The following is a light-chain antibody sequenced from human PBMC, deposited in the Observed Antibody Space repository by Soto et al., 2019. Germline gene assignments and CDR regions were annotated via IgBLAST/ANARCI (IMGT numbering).Light chain of an antibody. Sequence: DVVMTQSPLSLPVTLGQPASISCRSSQSLVYSDGNTYLSWFQQGPGQSPRRLIYQVSNRDSGVPDRFRGSGSGTDFTLKISRVEAEDMGIYYCMEGSHWPNPFGQGTKVEIK. V-gene: IGKV2-30*01. CDR2: QVS. J-gene: IGKJ1*01. CDR1: QSLVYSDGNTY. CDR3: MEGSHWPNP.